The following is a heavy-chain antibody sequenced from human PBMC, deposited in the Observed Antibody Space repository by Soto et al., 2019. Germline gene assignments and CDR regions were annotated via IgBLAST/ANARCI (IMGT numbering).Heavy chain of an antibody. CDR3: ARKGDCTRPGCIVGWFDP. CDR1: GCSISSGGYS. Sequence: SETLSLTCAVSGCSISSGGYSWSWIRQPPGKGLEWIGYMYHSGSTYYNPSLKSRVTISIDRSKNQFSLKLSSVTAADTAVYYCARKGDCTRPGCIVGWFDPWGPGTLVTVSS. J-gene: IGHJ5*02. D-gene: IGHD2-8*01. CDR2: MYHSGST. V-gene: IGHV4-30-2*01.